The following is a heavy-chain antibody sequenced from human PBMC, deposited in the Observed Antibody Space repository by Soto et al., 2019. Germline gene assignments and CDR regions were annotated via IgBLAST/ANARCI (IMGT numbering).Heavy chain of an antibody. CDR3: AKAKGSSWYSALDI. V-gene: IGHV3-23*01. CDR2: ISGSGDST. CDR1: GFTFSSYA. D-gene: IGHD6-13*01. J-gene: IGHJ3*02. Sequence: GGSLRLSCAASGFTFSSYAMSCVRQAPGKGLEWVSVISGSGDSTFYTDSVKGRFTISRDNSKNTLYLQMNSLRAEDTAVYYCAKAKGSSWYSALDIWGQGTMVTVS.